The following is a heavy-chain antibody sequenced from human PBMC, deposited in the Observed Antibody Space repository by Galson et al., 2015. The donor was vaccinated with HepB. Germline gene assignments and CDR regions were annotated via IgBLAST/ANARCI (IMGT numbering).Heavy chain of an antibody. D-gene: IGHD3-16*02. J-gene: IGHJ4*02. CDR2: ISTYNGNT. CDR3: ARGGRLWELSSCDY. Sequence: SVKVSCRASGYTFISYGISWVRQAPGQGLEWMGWISTYNGNTNYAQKFKGRVTMTTDTSTSTVYIELRSLRSDDTAGYFCARGGRLWELSSCDYWGQGTLVTVSS. CDR1: GYTFISYG. V-gene: IGHV1-18*01.